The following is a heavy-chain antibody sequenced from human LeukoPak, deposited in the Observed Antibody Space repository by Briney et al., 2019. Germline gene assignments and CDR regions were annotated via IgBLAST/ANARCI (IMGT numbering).Heavy chain of an antibody. V-gene: IGHV1-2*02. D-gene: IGHD5-24*01. J-gene: IGHJ4*02. Sequence: ASVKVSCKASGYTFTSYYMHWVRQAPGQGLEWMGWINPNSGGTNYAQKFQGRVTMTRDTSISTAYMELSRLRSDDTAVYYCARDLLGDGYDLDYWGQGTLVTVSS. CDR2: INPNSGGT. CDR3: ARDLLGDGYDLDY. CDR1: GYTFTSYY.